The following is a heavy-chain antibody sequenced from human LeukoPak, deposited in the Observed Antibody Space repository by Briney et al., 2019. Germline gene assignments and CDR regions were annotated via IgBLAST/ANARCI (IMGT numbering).Heavy chain of an antibody. CDR2: INPSGGST. V-gene: IGHV1-46*01. CDR3: ARDRGYGSGSYSY. D-gene: IGHD3-10*01. J-gene: IGHJ4*02. CDR1: GYTFTSYY. Sequence: ASVKVSCKASGYTFTSYYMHWVRQAPGQGLEWMGIINPSGGSTNYAQKFQGRVTITADKSTSTAYMELSSLRSEDTAVYYCARDRGYGSGSYSYWGQGTLVTVSS.